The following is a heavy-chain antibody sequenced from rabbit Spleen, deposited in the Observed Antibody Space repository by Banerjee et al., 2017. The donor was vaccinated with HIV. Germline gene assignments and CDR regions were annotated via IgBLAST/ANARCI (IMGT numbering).Heavy chain of an antibody. V-gene: IGHV1S45*01. J-gene: IGHJ4*01. D-gene: IGHD2-1*01. CDR2: INAITGKA. CDR3: ARADYVEYGGATFNV. Sequence: QEQLVESGGGLVQPEGSLTLTCTASRFPFSDKAVMCWVRQAPGKGLQWIACINAITGKAVYATWAKGRFTFSKTSSTTVTLQMTTLTGADTATYFCARADYVEYGGATFNVWGPGTLVTVS. CDR1: RFPFSDKAV.